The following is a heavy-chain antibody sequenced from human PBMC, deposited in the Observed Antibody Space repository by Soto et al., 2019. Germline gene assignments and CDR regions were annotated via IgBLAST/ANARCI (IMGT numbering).Heavy chain of an antibody. J-gene: IGHJ3*02. CDR3: ARDYGSMIVVAKGAFDI. CDR1: GGTFSSYT. Sequence: SVKVSCKASGGTFSSYTISWVRQAPGQGLEWMGRIIPILGIANYAQKFQGRVTITADKSTSTAYMELSSLRSEDTAVYYCARDYGSMIVVAKGAFDIWGQGTMVTLSS. CDR2: IIPILGIA. V-gene: IGHV1-69*04. D-gene: IGHD3-22*01.